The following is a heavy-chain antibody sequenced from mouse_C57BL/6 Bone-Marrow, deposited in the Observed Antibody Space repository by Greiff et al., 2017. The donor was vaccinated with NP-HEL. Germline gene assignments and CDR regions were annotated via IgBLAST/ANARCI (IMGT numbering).Heavy chain of an antibody. CDR2: ISSGGSYT. Sequence: EVQLVESGGDLVKPGGSLKLSCAASGFTFSSYGMSWVRQTPDKRLEWVATISSGGSYTYYPDSVKGRFTISRDTAKNTLYLQMSSLKYEDTAMYYCASLYYYGSSASDYAMDYWGQGTSVTVSS. CDR3: ASLYYYGSSASDYAMDY. V-gene: IGHV5-6*01. CDR1: GFTFSSYG. J-gene: IGHJ4*01. D-gene: IGHD1-1*01.